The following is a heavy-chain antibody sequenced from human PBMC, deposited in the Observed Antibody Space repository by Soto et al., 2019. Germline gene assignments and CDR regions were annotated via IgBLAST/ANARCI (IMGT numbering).Heavy chain of an antibody. CDR3: ATKLSGHNPFDD. CDR2: ISASGGDT. Sequence: EVQLLESGGDLVQPGGSLRLSCAASGFTFSTYPMSWVRQAPGKGLEWVSGISASGGDTPYADSVKGRFTISRDNSKNMLHLQMNSLRVEDTAVYYCATKLSGHNPFDDWGQGTLVTVSS. CDR1: GFTFSTYP. J-gene: IGHJ4*02. D-gene: IGHD1-1*01. V-gene: IGHV3-23*01.